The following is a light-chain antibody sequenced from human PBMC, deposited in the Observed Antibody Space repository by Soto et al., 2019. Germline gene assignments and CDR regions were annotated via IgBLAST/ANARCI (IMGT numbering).Light chain of an antibody. J-gene: IGKJ5*01. CDR2: DAS. Sequence: EIVMTQSPATLSVSPGESATLSRRASQSVSSNLAWHQQKPGQAPRLLMYDASTRATGISARFSGSGSGTEFTLTISTLQSEDFAVYYCQQYHNWPITFGQGTRLEIK. CDR3: QQYHNWPIT. CDR1: QSVSSN. V-gene: IGKV3-15*01.